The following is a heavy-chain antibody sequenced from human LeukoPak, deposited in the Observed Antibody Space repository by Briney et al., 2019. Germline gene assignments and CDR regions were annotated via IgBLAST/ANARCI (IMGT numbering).Heavy chain of an antibody. D-gene: IGHD3-3*01. J-gene: IGHJ5*02. V-gene: IGHV4-4*07. CDR2: IYTSGST. CDR1: GGSISSYY. CDR3: ARYLDFWSVWGVGWFDP. Sequence: SETLSLTCTVSGGSISSYYWGWIRQPAGKGLEWIGRIYTSGSTNYNPSLKSRVTMSVDTSKNQFSLKLSSVTAADTAVYYCARYLDFWSVWGVGWFDPWGQGTLVTVSS.